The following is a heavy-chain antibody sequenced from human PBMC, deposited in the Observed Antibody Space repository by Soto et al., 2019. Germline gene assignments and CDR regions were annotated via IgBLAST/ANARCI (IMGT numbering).Heavy chain of an antibody. D-gene: IGHD3-22*01. CDR2: INHSGST. V-gene: IGHV4-34*01. CDR3: ARHNYDSSGYYHYYYGMDV. CDR1: GGSGGSFSGYY. J-gene: IGHJ6*02. Sequence: QVQLQQWGAGLLKPSETLSLTCAVYGGSGGSFSGYYWSWIRQPPGKGLERIGEINHSGSTNYNPSLQSRVTISVDTSKNQFSLKLSSVTAADTAVYYCARHNYDSSGYYHYYYGMDVWGQGTTVTVSS.